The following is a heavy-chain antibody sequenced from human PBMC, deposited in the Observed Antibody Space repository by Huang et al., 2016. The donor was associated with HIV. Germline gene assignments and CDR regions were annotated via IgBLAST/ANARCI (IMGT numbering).Heavy chain of an antibody. V-gene: IGHV3-9*01. CDR2: IGGNRGDI. J-gene: IGHJ4*02. CDR3: VIMDDYFDY. Sequence: QLVESGGGLVQPGWSRRLSCAVSGFAFSQYAVHWVRQSPGKGLEWVSGIGGNRGDIAYAASVRGRFVISRDNAKKSLYLKMNGLRLEDTALYFCVIMDDYFDYWGQGVLVGVSS. CDR1: GFAFSQYA. D-gene: IGHD2-8*01.